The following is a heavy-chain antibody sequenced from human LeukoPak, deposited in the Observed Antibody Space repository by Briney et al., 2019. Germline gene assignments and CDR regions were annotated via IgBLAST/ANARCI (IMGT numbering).Heavy chain of an antibody. D-gene: IGHD3-10*01. V-gene: IGHV3-21*01. Sequence: GGSLRLSCAASGFTFSSYSMNWVRQAPGKGLEWVSSISSSSSYIYYADSVKGRFTISRDNAENSLYLQMNSLRAEDTAVYYCARVATMVRGVIKDYFDYWGQGTLVTVSS. CDR2: ISSSSSYI. CDR1: GFTFSSYS. J-gene: IGHJ4*02. CDR3: ARVATMVRGVIKDYFDY.